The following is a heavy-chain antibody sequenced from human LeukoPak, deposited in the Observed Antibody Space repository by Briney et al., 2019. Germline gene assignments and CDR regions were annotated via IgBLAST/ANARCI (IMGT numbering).Heavy chain of an antibody. CDR2: INHSGST. Sequence: SETLSLTCAVYGGSFSGYYWSWIRQPPGKGLEWIGDINHSGSTNYNPSLKGRVTISVDTSKNQFSLKLSSVTAADTAVYYCARYFWSGYSAFDYWGQGTLVTVSS. CDR1: GGSFSGYY. J-gene: IGHJ4*02. V-gene: IGHV4-34*01. CDR3: ARYFWSGYSAFDY. D-gene: IGHD3-3*01.